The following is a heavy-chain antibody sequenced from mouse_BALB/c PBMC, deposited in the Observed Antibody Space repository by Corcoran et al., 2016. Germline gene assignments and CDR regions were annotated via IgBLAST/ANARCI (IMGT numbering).Heavy chain of an antibody. CDR3: HRTTGVEAY. Sequence: EVQLQQSGAELVRPGALVKLSCTASGFNIKDYYMHWVKQGPEQGLEWIGWIDTENGNTKYDPKFQGKAIITADTSSTTAYLQLSSLTAEDTAVYYGHRTTGVEAYWGQGTLVTVSA. J-gene: IGHJ3*01. D-gene: IGHD1-1*01. V-gene: IGHV14-1*02. CDR2: IDTENGNT. CDR1: GFNIKDYY.